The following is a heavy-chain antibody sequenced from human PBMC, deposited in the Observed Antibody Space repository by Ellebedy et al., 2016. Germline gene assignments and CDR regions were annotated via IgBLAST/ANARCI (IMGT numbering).Heavy chain of an antibody. J-gene: IGHJ4*02. V-gene: IGHV6-1*01. CDR2: TYYRSKWYN. CDR1: GDSVSSDGTA. Sequence: SQTLSLTXXISGDSVSSDGTAWSWIRQSPSRGLEWLGRTYYRSKWYNDYAVSVKSRITINADTSKNQFSLHLNSVTPEDTGVYFCAGRNVTFYYFDSWGQGILVTVSS. CDR3: AGRNVTFYYFDS. D-gene: IGHD2/OR15-2a*01.